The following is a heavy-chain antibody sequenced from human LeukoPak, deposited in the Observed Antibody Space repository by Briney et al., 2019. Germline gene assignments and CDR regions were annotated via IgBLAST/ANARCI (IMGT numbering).Heavy chain of an antibody. CDR3: ARVRRRLVPAYYCDY. D-gene: IGHD2-2*01. Sequence: TSVKVSCTASGYTFTSYGIRWVRQAPGQGLEWMGWISAYNGNTNYAQKLKGRVTMTTDTSTSTAYMELRSLRSDDTAVYYCARVRRRLVPAYYCDYWGQGTLVTFSS. CDR1: GYTFTSYG. V-gene: IGHV1-18*04. J-gene: IGHJ4*02. CDR2: ISAYNGNT.